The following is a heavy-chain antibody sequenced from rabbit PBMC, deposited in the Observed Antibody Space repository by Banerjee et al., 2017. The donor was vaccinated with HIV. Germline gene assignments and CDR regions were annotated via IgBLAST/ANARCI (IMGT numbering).Heavy chain of an antibody. Sequence: QEQLVESGGGLVKPGGSLKLSCKASGFDFSSYGVSWVRQAPGKGLEWIGYITYGGSAYYASWVKGRFTISRDNAQNTVSLQLNSLTAADTATFFCLRRWHSTDLWGQGTLVTVS. CDR1: GFDFSSYG. CDR2: ITYGGSA. CDR3: LRRWHSTDL. J-gene: IGHJ4*01. V-gene: IGHV1S47*01. D-gene: IGHD7-1*01.